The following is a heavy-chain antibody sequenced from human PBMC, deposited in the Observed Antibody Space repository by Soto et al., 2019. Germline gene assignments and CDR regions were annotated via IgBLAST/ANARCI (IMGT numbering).Heavy chain of an antibody. CDR3: ARASSYYDSSGYYWTADAFDI. Sequence: SETMSLTCAVSGGSISSGCYSWRWIRQPPGKGLEWIGYIYHSGSTYYNPSLKSRVTISVDRSKNQFSLKLSSVTAADTAVYYCARASSYYDSSGYYWTADAFDIWGQGTMVTVSS. CDR1: GGSISSGCYS. CDR2: IYHSGST. V-gene: IGHV4-30-2*01. D-gene: IGHD3-22*01. J-gene: IGHJ3*02.